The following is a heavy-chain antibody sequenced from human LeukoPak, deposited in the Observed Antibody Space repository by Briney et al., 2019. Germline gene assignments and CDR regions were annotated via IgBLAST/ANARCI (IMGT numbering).Heavy chain of an antibody. V-gene: IGHV3-11*06. CDR3: ARECGGDCYSSFDI. CDR2: ISGSSSSYT. D-gene: IGHD2-21*02. CDR1: GFTFSDYY. Sequence: GGSLRLSCAASGFTFSDYYMSWIRQAPGKGLEWVSYISGSSSSYTNYADSVKGRFTISRDNAKNSLYLQMNSLRAEDTAVYYCARECGGDCYSSFDIWGQGTMVTVSS. J-gene: IGHJ3*02.